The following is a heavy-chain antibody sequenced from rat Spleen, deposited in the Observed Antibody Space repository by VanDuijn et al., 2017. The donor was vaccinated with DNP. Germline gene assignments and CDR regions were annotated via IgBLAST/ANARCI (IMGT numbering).Heavy chain of an antibody. D-gene: IGHD1-12*01. Sequence: EVQLVESDGGLVQPGRSLKLSCAVSGFTFSDYYMAWVRQAPAKGLEWVATISYNGGTPYYRDSVKGRFTISRDNAQSTLYLQMDSLRSEDTATYYCARHRTIMPYYYAMDAWGQGVIVTVSS. CDR2: ISYNGGTP. J-gene: IGHJ4*01. CDR1: GFTFSDYY. CDR3: ARHRTIMPYYYAMDA. V-gene: IGHV5-7*01.